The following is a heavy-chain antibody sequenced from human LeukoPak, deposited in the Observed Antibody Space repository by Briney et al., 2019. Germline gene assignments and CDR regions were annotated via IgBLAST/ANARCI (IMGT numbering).Heavy chain of an antibody. CDR3: ARLSTDMVRGVPNWFDP. CDR1: GFTFSSYE. V-gene: IGHV4-39*01. D-gene: IGHD3-10*01. CDR2: IYYSGST. J-gene: IGHJ5*02. Sequence: GSLRLSCAASGFTFSSYEMNWVRQPPGKGLEWIGSIYYSGSTYYNPSLKSRVTISVDTSKNQFSLKLSSVTAADTAVYYCARLSTDMVRGVPNWFDPWGPGTLVTVSS.